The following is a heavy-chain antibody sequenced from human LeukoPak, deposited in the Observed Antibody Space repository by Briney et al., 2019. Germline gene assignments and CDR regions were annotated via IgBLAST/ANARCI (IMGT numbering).Heavy chain of an antibody. V-gene: IGHV3-30*04. Sequence: GGSLRLSCAASGFTFSSYAMHWVRQAPGKGLEWVAVISYDGSNKYYADSVKGRFTISRDNSKNTLYLQMNSLRAEDTAVYYCARVLVTATSLTYDGFDMWGQGTMVTVSS. J-gene: IGHJ3*02. CDR1: GFTFSSYA. CDR3: ARVLVTATSLTYDGFDM. D-gene: IGHD2-15*01. CDR2: ISYDGSNK.